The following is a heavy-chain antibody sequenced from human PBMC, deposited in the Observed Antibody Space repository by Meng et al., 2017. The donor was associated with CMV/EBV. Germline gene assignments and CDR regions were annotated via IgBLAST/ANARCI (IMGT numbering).Heavy chain of an antibody. Sequence: GGSLKISCAASGFTFSDYYMSWIRQAPGKGLEWVSYISSSGSTIYYADSVKGRFTISRDNSKNTLYLQMNSLRAEDTAVYYCAKDGGIVATILDYWGQGTLVTVSS. CDR2: ISSSGSTI. J-gene: IGHJ4*02. CDR3: AKDGGIVATILDY. CDR1: GFTFSDYY. V-gene: IGHV3-11*04. D-gene: IGHD5-12*01.